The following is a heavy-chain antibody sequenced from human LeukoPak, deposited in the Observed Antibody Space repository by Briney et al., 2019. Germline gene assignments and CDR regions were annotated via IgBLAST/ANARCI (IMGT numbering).Heavy chain of an antibody. J-gene: IGHJ4*02. Sequence: ASVKVSCKASDYIFNKYGVSWVRQAPGQGLEWLAWISSYNGDTNYAQKFQGRVTVTTDTSTSTVFMELRRLRSDDTAVYYCARKPNSSGWYDYWGQGTLVTVSS. CDR3: ARKPNSSGWYDY. CDR1: DYIFNKYG. V-gene: IGHV1-18*01. D-gene: IGHD6-19*01. CDR2: ISSYNGDT.